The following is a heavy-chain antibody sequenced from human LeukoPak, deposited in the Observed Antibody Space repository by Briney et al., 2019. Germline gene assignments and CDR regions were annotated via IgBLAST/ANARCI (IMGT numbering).Heavy chain of an antibody. D-gene: IGHD3-10*01. CDR2: ISDDGSNK. CDR1: GFTLRNYA. CDR3: ARAPMVRGVNVDY. V-gene: IGHV3-30*04. Sequence: GGSLRLSCAASGFTLRNYAMHWVRQAPGKGLEWVAVISDDGSNKFYADSVKGRFTISRDNSKNTVYLQMNSLRAEDTAVYYCARAPMVRGVNVDYWGQGTLVTVSS. J-gene: IGHJ4*02.